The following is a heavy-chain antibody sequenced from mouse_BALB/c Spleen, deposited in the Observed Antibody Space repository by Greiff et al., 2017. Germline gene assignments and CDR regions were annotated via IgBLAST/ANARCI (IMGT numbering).Heavy chain of an antibody. J-gene: IGHJ4*01. CDR3: ARGGDDGYYAMDY. CDR2: IWGDGST. CDR1: GFSLTGYG. Sequence: VQLQESGPGLVAPSQSLSITCTVSGFSLTGYGVNWVRQPPGKGLEWLGMIWGDGSTDYNSALKSRLSISKDNSKSQVFLKMNSLQTDDTARYYCARGGDDGYYAMDYWGQGTSVTVSS. D-gene: IGHD2-3*01. V-gene: IGHV2-6-7*01.